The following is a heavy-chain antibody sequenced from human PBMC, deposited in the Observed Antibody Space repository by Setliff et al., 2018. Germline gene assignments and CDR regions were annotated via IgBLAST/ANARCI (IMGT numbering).Heavy chain of an antibody. CDR1: GGSSSGYY. Sequence: SETLSLTCAVYGGSSSGYYWSWIRQPPGKGLEWIGEINHSGSTNYNPSLKSRVTISVDTSKNQFSLKLSSVTAADTAVYYCARIDIVLMVYADWGQGTMVTVSS. D-gene: IGHD2-8*01. CDR3: ARIDIVLMVYAD. CDR2: INHSGST. V-gene: IGHV4-34*01. J-gene: IGHJ3*01.